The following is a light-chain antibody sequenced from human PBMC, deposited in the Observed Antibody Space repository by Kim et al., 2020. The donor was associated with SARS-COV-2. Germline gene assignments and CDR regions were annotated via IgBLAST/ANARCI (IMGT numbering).Light chain of an antibody. CDR2: SNN. CDR1: SSNIGSNT. V-gene: IGLV1-44*01. J-gene: IGLJ3*02. CDR3: AAWDDSLNGWV. Sequence: GQRGTITCSGSSSNIGSNTVNWYQQLPGTAPKLLIYSNNQRPSGVPDRFSGSKSGTSASLATSGLQSEDEADYSCAAWDDSLNGWVFGGGTQLTVL.